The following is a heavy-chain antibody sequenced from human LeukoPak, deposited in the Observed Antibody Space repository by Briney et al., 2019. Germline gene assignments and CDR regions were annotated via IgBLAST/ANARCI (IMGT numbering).Heavy chain of an antibody. CDR3: ARHLSGGDCS. CDR1: GFSISNYC. D-gene: IGHD2-21*02. CDR2: IRPDGSEE. Sequence: GGSLRLSCAASGFSISNYCMNWVRQAPGKGLEWVANIRPDGSEEYYVASVRGRFTISRDGARNSLYLQMNGLRVEDTAVCNCARHLSGGDCSGGRGTLVTVSS. J-gene: IGHJ4*02. V-gene: IGHV3-7*01.